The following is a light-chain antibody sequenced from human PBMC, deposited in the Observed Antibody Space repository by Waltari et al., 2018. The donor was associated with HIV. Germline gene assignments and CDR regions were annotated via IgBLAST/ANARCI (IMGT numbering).Light chain of an antibody. Sequence: DIVMTQSPDSLAVSLGERATINCKSSQSVLYSSNNKNDLAWYQQKPGQPPKLLIYWASTRESGVPDRFSGRGSGTDFTLTISRLQAEDVAVDYCQQYYSTPRTFGKGTKVEIK. CDR3: QQYYSTPRT. CDR1: QSVLYSSNNKND. J-gene: IGKJ1*01. CDR2: WAS. V-gene: IGKV4-1*01.